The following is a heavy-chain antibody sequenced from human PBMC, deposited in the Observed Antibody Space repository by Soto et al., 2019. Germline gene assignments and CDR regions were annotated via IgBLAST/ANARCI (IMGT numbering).Heavy chain of an antibody. V-gene: IGHV1-2*02. Sequence: VQSGAVVNKPGASVTVSCSESGYPVTAYYMHWVRQAPGRGLEWMGGINPDTGAAKYTQALQGRVTEERVTSMSSVFMELSCLTSGDTAVFYCARGGGVGVAGSAAFDMWGQGTLVTVSS. D-gene: IGHD3-3*01. J-gene: IGHJ3*02. CDR1: GYPVTAYY. CDR3: ARGGGVGVAGSAAFDM. CDR2: INPDTGAA.